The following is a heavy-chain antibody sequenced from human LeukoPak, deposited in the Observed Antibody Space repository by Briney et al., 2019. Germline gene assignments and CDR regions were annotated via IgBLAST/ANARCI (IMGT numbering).Heavy chain of an antibody. J-gene: IGHJ4*02. D-gene: IGHD1-26*01. V-gene: IGHV3-23*01. CDR3: AKDVREWELCFDY. CDR2: ISGSGGTA. CDR1: GFTFSSYA. Sequence: GGSLRLSCAASGFTFSSYAMSWVRQAPGRGLEWVSIISGSGGTAYYADSEKGRFTISRDSSKNTLYLQMNSLRAEDTAVYYCAKDVREWELCFDYWGQGTLVTVSS.